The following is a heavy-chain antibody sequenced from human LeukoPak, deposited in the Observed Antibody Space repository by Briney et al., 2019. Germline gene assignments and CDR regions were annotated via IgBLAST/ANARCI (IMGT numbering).Heavy chain of an antibody. V-gene: IGHV3-21*01. CDR3: ARGFRAFDF. Sequence: GGSLRLSCAACGFTFSSHTMNWVRQAPGKGLEWVSSISSTSTSIYHADSVKGRFTISRDNTKNSLYLQMDSLRAEDTAVYYCARGFRAFDFWAQGTMVTVSS. CDR2: ISSTSTSI. CDR1: GFTFSSHT. J-gene: IGHJ3*01.